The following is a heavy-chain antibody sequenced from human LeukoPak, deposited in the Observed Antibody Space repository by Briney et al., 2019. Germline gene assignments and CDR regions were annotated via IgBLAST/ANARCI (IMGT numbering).Heavy chain of an antibody. J-gene: IGHJ4*02. CDR1: GGSISSHY. CDR3: ARGGVTIFGVVIDYYFDY. D-gene: IGHD3-3*01. Sequence: SETLPLTCTVSGGSISSHYWSWIRQPPGKGLEWIGYIYYSGSTNYNPSLKSRVTISVDTSKNQFSLKLSSVTAADTAVYYCARGGVTIFGVVIDYYFDYWGQGTLVTVSS. CDR2: IYYSGST. V-gene: IGHV4-59*11.